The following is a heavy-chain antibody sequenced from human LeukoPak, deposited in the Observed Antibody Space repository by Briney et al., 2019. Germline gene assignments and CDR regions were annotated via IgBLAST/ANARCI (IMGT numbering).Heavy chain of an antibody. Sequence: SETLSLTCAVSGGSISSGGYSWSWIRQPPGKGLEWIGYIYHSGSTYYNPSLKSRVTISVDRSKNQFSLKLSSVTAADTAAYFCARDSGDYGDYFDYWGQGNLVTVSS. J-gene: IGHJ4*02. CDR1: GGSISSGGYS. CDR3: ARDSGDYGDYFDY. V-gene: IGHV4-30-2*01. D-gene: IGHD4-17*01. CDR2: IYHSGST.